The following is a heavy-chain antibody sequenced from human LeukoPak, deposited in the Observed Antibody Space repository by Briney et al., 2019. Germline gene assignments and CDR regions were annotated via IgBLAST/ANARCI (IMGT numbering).Heavy chain of an antibody. CDR2: ISGSGLTF. V-gene: IGHV3-48*03. Sequence: PGGSLRLSCAASGFSFSSFEINWVRQAPGKGLEWVSHISGSGLTFYYADSVKGRFTISRDNAKNSVFLQMNSLRAEDTGLYYCARGHYGMDVWGQGTTVTVSS. CDR3: ARGHYGMDV. J-gene: IGHJ6*02. CDR1: GFSFSSFE.